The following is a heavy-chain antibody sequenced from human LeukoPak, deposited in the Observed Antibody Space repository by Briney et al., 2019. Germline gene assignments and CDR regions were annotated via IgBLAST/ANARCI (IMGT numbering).Heavy chain of an antibody. Sequence: GGSLRLSCAASGFTFSSYAMHWVPQAPGKGLEYVSAISSNGGSTYYANSVKGRFTISRDNSKNTLYLQMGSLRAEDMAVYYCARDWGDYNHDAFDIWGQGTMGTVSS. J-gene: IGHJ3*02. V-gene: IGHV3-64*01. CDR1: GFTFSSYA. CDR2: ISSNGGST. D-gene: IGHD4-17*01. CDR3: ARDWGDYNHDAFDI.